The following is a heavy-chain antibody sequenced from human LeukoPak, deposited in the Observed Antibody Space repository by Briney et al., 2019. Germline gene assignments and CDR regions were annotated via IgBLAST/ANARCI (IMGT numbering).Heavy chain of an antibody. J-gene: IGHJ3*02. CDR1: GFTFRDYY. CDR2: ISSSGDYT. D-gene: IGHD3-10*02. V-gene: IGHV3-11*06. Sequence: KPGGSLRLSCAPSGFTFRDYYMNWIRQAPGKGLEWVSYISSSGDYTNYADSVKGRFTVSRDNAKNSLYLQMNSLRAEDTAVYYCACHYLDTKFGIWGQGTMVTVSS. CDR3: ACHYLDTKFGI.